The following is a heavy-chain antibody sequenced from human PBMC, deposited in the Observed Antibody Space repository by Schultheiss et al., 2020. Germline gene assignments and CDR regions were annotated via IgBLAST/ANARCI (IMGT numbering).Heavy chain of an antibody. CDR1: GFNFGRFG. CDR3: AKDLSQVVVISY. J-gene: IGHJ4*02. V-gene: IGHV3-23*01. CDR2: ISGSGGST. Sequence: GGSLRLSCEASGFNFGRFGMHWVRQAPGKGLEWVSAISGSGGSTYYADSVKGRFTISRDNSKNTLYLQMNSLRAEDTAVYYCAKDLSQVVVISYWGQGTLVTVSS. D-gene: IGHD3-22*01.